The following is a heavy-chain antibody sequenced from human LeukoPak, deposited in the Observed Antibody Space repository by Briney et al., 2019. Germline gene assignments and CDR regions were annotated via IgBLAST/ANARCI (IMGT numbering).Heavy chain of an antibody. CDR1: GGSIGSSSYY. CDR2: IYYSGST. J-gene: IGHJ4*02. D-gene: IGHD3-22*01. V-gene: IGHV4-39*01. Sequence: SETLSLTCTVSGGSIGSSSYYWGWIRQPPGKGLEWIGSIYYSGSTYYNPSLKSRVTISVDTSKNQFSLKLSSVTAADTAVYYCARHRQYYYNSLDYWGQGTLVTVSS. CDR3: ARHRQYYYNSLDY.